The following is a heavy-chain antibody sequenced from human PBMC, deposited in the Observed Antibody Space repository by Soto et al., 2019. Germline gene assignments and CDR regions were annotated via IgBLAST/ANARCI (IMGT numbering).Heavy chain of an antibody. Sequence: KPGGALRLSCAAPGFTFSDYYMSWIRQAPGKGLEWVSYISSSGSTIYYADSVKGRFTISRDNAKNSLYLQMNSLRAEDTAVYYCARDKLRFLEWLSGNMDVWGKGTTVTVSS. CDR2: ISSSGSTI. D-gene: IGHD3-3*01. V-gene: IGHV3-11*01. CDR1: GFTFSDYY. CDR3: ARDKLRFLEWLSGNMDV. J-gene: IGHJ6*03.